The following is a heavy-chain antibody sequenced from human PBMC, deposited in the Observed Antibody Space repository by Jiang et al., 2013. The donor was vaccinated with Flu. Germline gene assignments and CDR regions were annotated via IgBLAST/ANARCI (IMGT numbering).Heavy chain of an antibody. CDR3: ARQALAIYYYDSSGYPDY. CDR2: INTNTGNP. CDR1: GYTFTSYA. D-gene: IGHD3-22*01. Sequence: CKASGYTFTSYAMNWVRQAPGQGLEWMGWINTNTGNPTYAQGFTGRFVFSLDTSVSTAYLQISSLKAEDTAVYYCARQALAIYYYDSSGYPDYWGQGTLVTVSS. V-gene: IGHV7-4-1*02. J-gene: IGHJ4*02.